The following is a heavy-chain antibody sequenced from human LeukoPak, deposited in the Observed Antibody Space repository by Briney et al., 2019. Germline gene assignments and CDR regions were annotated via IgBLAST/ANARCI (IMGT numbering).Heavy chain of an antibody. CDR2: IYHSGST. Sequence: SETLSLTCAVSGGSISSSNWWSWVRQPPGKGLEWIGEIYHSGSTNYNPSLKSRVTISVDKSKNQFSLKLSSVTAADTAVYYCARTSYYGSGSSYDYWGQGTLVTVSS. D-gene: IGHD3-10*01. CDR1: GGSISSSNW. CDR3: ARTSYYGSGSSYDY. V-gene: IGHV4-4*02. J-gene: IGHJ4*02.